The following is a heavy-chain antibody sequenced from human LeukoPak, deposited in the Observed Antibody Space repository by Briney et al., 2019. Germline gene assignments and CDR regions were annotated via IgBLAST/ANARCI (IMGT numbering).Heavy chain of an antibody. D-gene: IGHD3-10*01. V-gene: IGHV4-59*01. J-gene: IGHJ4*02. Sequence: SETLSLTCTVSGGSISSYYWSWIRQPPGKGLEWIGYIYYSGSTNYNPSLKSRVTISVDTSKNQFSLKLSSVTAADTAVYYCARIPYYGSGSVWGQGTLVTASS. CDR3: ARIPYYGSGSV. CDR1: GGSISSYY. CDR2: IYYSGST.